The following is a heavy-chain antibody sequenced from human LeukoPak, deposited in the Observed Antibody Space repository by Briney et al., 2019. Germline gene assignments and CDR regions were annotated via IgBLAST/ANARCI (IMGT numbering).Heavy chain of an antibody. CDR3: AKDDGFWAALDY. V-gene: IGHV3-11*06. Sequence: GGSLRPSCAASGFTFSDYYMSWIRQAPGKGLEWVSYISDSSYTNYADSVKGRFTISRDNSKNTLYLQMNSLRAEDTAVYYCAKDDGFWAALDYWGQGTLVTVSS. D-gene: IGHD3/OR15-3a*01. CDR2: ISDSSYT. CDR1: GFTFSDYY. J-gene: IGHJ4*02.